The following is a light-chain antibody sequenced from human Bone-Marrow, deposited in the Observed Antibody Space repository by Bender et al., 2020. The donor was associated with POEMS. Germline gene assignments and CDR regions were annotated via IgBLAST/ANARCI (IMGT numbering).Light chain of an antibody. CDR2: DDT. J-gene: IGLJ2*01. Sequence: SYVLTQPPSVSAAPGKTATITCGGNNIGSKSVHWSQQKPGQAPVLVVFDDTDRPSGIPERVSGSNSGNTATLTISRVEAADEADYYCQVWDRNFDLIFGGGTRLTVL. CDR3: QVWDRNFDLI. CDR1: NIGSKS. V-gene: IGLV3-21*03.